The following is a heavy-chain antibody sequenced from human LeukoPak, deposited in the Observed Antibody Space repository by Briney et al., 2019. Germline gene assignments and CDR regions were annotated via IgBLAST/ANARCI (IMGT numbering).Heavy chain of an antibody. J-gene: IGHJ4*02. CDR3: ARGGTGSFDF. Sequence: GGSLRLSCAASGFTFSSHSMNWVRQAPGKGLEWLSYIDSGSGNIYYRDSVKGRFTISRDNAQDSLYLQMNSLRAEDTAVYYCARGGTGSFDFWGQGTLVTVSS. CDR1: GFTFSSHS. V-gene: IGHV3-48*01. CDR2: IDSGSGNI. D-gene: IGHD3/OR15-3a*01.